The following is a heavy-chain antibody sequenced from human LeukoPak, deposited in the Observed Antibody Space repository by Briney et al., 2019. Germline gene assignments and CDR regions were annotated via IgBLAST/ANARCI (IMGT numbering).Heavy chain of an antibody. Sequence: GSLRLSCAASGFTFSSYAMSWVRQAPGKGLEWVSAISGSGGSTYYADSVKGRFTISRDDSKNTLYLQMNSLRAEDTAVYYCAKDGNNVVVPAARYNWFDPWGQGTLVTVSS. CDR2: ISGSGGST. J-gene: IGHJ5*02. D-gene: IGHD2-2*01. V-gene: IGHV3-23*01. CDR1: GFTFSSYA. CDR3: AKDGNNVVVPAARYNWFDP.